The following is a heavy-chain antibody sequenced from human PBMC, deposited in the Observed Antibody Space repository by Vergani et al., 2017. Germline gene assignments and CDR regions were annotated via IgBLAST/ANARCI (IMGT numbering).Heavy chain of an antibody. Sequence: EVQLQESGGGLVKPGGSLRVSCAASGFSFSTYAMTWVRQAPGKGLEWVSTISSDGGSTYYADSVKGRFTISRDNSKNTLSLQMNSLTAEDTAVYYCARAYGRYDWFDYWGQRTLVTVSS. V-gene: IGHV3-23*01. CDR3: ARAYGRYDWFDY. CDR1: GFSFSTYA. J-gene: IGHJ4*01. D-gene: IGHD1-20*01. CDR2: ISSDGGST.